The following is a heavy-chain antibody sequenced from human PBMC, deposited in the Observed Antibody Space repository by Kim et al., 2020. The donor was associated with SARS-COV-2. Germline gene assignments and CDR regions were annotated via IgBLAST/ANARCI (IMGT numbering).Heavy chain of an antibody. Sequence: GGSLRLSCAASGFTFSSYAMHWVRQAPGKGLEWVAVISYDGSNKYYADSVKGRFTISRDNSKNTLYLQMNSLRAEDTAVYYCARGLGGSGSYPFDYWGQG. CDR1: GFTFSSYA. J-gene: IGHJ4*02. D-gene: IGHD3-10*01. CDR2: ISYDGSNK. V-gene: IGHV3-30-3*01. CDR3: ARGLGGSGSYPFDY.